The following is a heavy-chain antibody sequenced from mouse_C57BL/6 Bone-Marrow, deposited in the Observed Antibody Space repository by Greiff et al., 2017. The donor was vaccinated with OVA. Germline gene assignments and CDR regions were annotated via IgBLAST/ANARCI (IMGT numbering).Heavy chain of an antibody. Sequence: VQLQQSGAELVRPGASVKLSCTASGFNIKDDYMHWVKQRPEQGLEWIGWIDPENGATEYASKFQGKATITADTSSNTAYLQLSSLTSEDTAVYYCTTGYDFWFAYWGQGTLVTVSA. CDR3: TTGYDFWFAY. J-gene: IGHJ3*01. D-gene: IGHD2-4*01. CDR1: GFNIKDDY. CDR2: IDPENGAT. V-gene: IGHV14-4*01.